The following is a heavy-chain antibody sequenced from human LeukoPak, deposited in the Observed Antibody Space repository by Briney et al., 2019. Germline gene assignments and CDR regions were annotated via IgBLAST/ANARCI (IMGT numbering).Heavy chain of an antibody. Sequence: PSETLSLTCTVSDDSITMYYWTWIRQPPGKGLEWIGYVDHTGSTKFNPSLNGRVSISRYTSNNFFSLRLRSVTAADTAVYFCARGRVSSSTWYSTYYYFFYMDFWGKGTTVTVSS. CDR3: ARGRVSSSTWYSTYYYFFYMDF. J-gene: IGHJ6*03. D-gene: IGHD4-11*01. CDR1: DDSITMYY. V-gene: IGHV4-59*01. CDR2: VDHTGST.